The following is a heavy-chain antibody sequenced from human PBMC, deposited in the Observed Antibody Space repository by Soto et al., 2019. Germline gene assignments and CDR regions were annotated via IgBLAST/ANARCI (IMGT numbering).Heavy chain of an antibody. J-gene: IGHJ5*02. V-gene: IGHV3-74*01. D-gene: IGHD3-9*01. CDR2: INSDGSST. CDR1: GFTFSSYW. CDR3: ARDVVLRYFDWLLEQDNWFDP. Sequence: GGSLRLSCAASGFTFSSYWMHWVRQAPGKGLVWVSRINSDGSSTSYADSVKGRFTISRDNAKNTLYLQMNSLRAEDTAVYYCARDVVLRYFDWLLEQDNWFDPWGQGT.